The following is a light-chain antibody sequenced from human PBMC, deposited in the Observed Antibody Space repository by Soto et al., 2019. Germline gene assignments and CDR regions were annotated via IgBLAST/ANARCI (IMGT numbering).Light chain of an antibody. V-gene: IGLV1-47*01. J-gene: IGLJ2*01. Sequence: QSVLTQPPSASGAPGQRVTISYSGSSSNIGSNYVYWYQQLPGTAPKLLIYRNNQRRSGVPDRFSGSKSGTSVSLAISGLRSEDEADYYCAAWDDSLSGVLFGGGTKLTVL. CDR3: AAWDDSLSGVL. CDR1: SSNIGSNY. CDR2: RNN.